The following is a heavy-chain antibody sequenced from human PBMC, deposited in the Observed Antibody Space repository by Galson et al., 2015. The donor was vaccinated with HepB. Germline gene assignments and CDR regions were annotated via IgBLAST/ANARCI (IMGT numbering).Heavy chain of an antibody. V-gene: IGHV3-33*01. CDR1: GFTFSSYG. CDR2: IWYDGSNK. J-gene: IGHJ4*02. D-gene: IGHD1-26*01. Sequence: SLRLSCAASGFTFSSYGMHWVRQAPGKGLEWVAVIWYDGSNKYYADSVKGRFTISRDNSKNTLYLQMNSLRAEDTAVYYCARERPPHYGGSYGFDYWGQGTLVTVSS. CDR3: ARERPPHYGGSYGFDY.